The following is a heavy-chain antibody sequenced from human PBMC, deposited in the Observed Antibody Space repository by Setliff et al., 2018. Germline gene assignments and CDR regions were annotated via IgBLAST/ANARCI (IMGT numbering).Heavy chain of an antibody. V-gene: IGHV1-3*01. D-gene: IGHD1-26*01. CDR1: GYIFTYYA. Sequence: GASVKVSCKASGYIFTYYAIHWVRQAPGQRLEWMGWINAGNGNTKYSQKFQGRVTMTSDTSASTAYMELNSLRAEDTAVYYCARDRGSGSYFLRYFDYWGQGTLVTVSS. J-gene: IGHJ4*02. CDR2: INAGNGNT. CDR3: ARDRGSGSYFLRYFDY.